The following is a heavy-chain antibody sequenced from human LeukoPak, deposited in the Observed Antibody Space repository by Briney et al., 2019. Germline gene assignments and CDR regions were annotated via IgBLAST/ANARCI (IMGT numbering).Heavy chain of an antibody. Sequence: GGSLRLSCAASGFTFSDYDMSWVRQAPGKGLEWVSVISGSGGSTYYTDSVKGRFSISRDTSKNTLYLQMNSLRAEDTAVYYCAEEDAYGIDYWGQGTLVTVSS. V-gene: IGHV3-23*01. CDR2: ISGSGGST. CDR3: AEEDAYGIDY. D-gene: IGHD5-24*01. CDR1: GFTFSDYD. J-gene: IGHJ4*02.